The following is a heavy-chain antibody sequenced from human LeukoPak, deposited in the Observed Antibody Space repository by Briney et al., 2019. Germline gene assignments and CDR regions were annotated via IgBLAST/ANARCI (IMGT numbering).Heavy chain of an antibody. V-gene: IGHV1-69*06. J-gene: IGHJ6*03. CDR1: GGTFSSYA. Sequence: SVKVSCKASGGTFSSYAISWVRQAPGQGLEWIGGIIPIFGTANYAQKFQGRVTITADKSTSTAYMELSSLRSEDTAVYYCARAPYYYGSGRAYYYYYMDVWGKGTTVTVSS. D-gene: IGHD3-10*01. CDR3: ARAPYYYGSGRAYYYYYMDV. CDR2: IIPIFGTA.